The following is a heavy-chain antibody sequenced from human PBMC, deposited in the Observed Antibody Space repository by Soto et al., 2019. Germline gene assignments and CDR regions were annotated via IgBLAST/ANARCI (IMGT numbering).Heavy chain of an antibody. CDR3: ARDYGGGIAFDI. CDR1: GDSISSGALF. Sequence: QVQLQESGPGLVKPSQTLSLTCTVSGDSISSGALFWSWIRQHPGNGPEWIGYMHTNGATYYNPSLNSRVSISMDTPSNQLSLQLSSVTVADTAVYYCARDYGGGIAFDIWGHGTMVIVSS. V-gene: IGHV4-31*03. J-gene: IGHJ3*02. CDR2: MHTNGAT. D-gene: IGHD4-17*01.